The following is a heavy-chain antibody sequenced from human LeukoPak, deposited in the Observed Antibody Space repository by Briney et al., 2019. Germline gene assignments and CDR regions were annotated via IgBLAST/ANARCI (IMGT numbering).Heavy chain of an antibody. V-gene: IGHV3-74*01. CDR1: GFTFSTFW. CDR2: INTGGSST. Sequence: PGGSLRLSCAASGFTFSTFWMHWVRQAPGKGLVWVSRINTGGSSTSYADSVKGRFTMSRDNAKNTLYLQMNSLRAEDSAVYYCARSEYSFDYWGQGTLVTVSS. J-gene: IGHJ4*02. CDR3: ARSEYSFDY.